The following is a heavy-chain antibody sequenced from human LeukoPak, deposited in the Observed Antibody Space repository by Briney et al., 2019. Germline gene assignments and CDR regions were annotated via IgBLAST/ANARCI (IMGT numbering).Heavy chain of an antibody. Sequence: KPGGSLRLSCAASGFTFSSYSMNWVRQAPGKGLEWVSSISSSSSYIYYADSVKGRFTISRDNAKNSLYLQMNSLRAEDTAVYYCAKGEKTRPFGGVIDYWGQGTLVTVSS. V-gene: IGHV3-21*04. CDR2: ISSSSSYI. J-gene: IGHJ4*02. D-gene: IGHD3-16*02. CDR3: AKGEKTRPFGGVIDY. CDR1: GFTFSSYS.